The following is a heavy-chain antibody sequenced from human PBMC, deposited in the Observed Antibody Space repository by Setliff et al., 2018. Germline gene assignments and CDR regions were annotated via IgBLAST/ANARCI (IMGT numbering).Heavy chain of an antibody. V-gene: IGHV1-2*02. CDR2: INPDSGGT. Sequence: ASVKVSCKASGYTFTGYYMHWVRQAPGQGLEWMGWINPDSGGTNYAQKFQGRVTMTRDTSISTAYMELSRLRSDDTAVYYCARGGGSSSWYDAFDIWGQGTMVTVSS. CDR3: ARGGGSSSWYDAFDI. CDR1: GYTFTGYY. J-gene: IGHJ3*02. D-gene: IGHD6-13*01.